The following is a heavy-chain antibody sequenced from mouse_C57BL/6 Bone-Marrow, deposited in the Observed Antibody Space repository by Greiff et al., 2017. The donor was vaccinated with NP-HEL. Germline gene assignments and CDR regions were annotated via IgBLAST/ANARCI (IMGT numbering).Heavy chain of an antibody. CDR3: ARSGSSSWFAY. V-gene: IGHV1-18*01. CDR2: INPNNGGT. D-gene: IGHD1-1*01. Sequence: SGPELVKPGASVKIPCKASGYTFTDYNMDWVKQSHGKSLEWIGDINPNNGGTNYNQKFKGKATLTVDKSSSTAYMELRSLTSEDTAVYYCARSGSSSWFAYWGQGTLVTVSA. J-gene: IGHJ3*01. CDR1: GYTFTDYN.